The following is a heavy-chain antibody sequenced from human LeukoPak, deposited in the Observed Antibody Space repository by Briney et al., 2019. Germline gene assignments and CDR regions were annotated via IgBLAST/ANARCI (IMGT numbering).Heavy chain of an antibody. CDR2: IKQDGSEK. D-gene: IGHD3-22*01. CDR3: ARDRRYYDSSGYYKGFDY. J-gene: IGHJ4*02. Sequence: GRSLRLSCAASGFTFSSYAMHWVRQAPGKGLEWVANIKQDGSEKYYVDSVKGRFTISRDNAKNSLYLQMNSLRAEDTAVYYCARDRRYYDSSGYYKGFDYWGQGTLVTVSS. CDR1: GFTFSSYA. V-gene: IGHV3-7*01.